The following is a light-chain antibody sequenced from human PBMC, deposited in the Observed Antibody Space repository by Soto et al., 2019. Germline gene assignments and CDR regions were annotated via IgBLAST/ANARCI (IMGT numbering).Light chain of an antibody. CDR3: QTWGTGIRV. J-gene: IGLJ2*01. Sequence: QSVLTQSPSASASLGASVKLTCTLSSGHSSFAIAWHQQQPEKGPRYLMKLNSDGSHSKGDGIPDRFSGTRSGAERYLTISSLQSEDEADYYCQTWGTGIRVVGGGTKPTVL. CDR2: LNSDGSH. V-gene: IGLV4-69*01. CDR1: SGHSSFA.